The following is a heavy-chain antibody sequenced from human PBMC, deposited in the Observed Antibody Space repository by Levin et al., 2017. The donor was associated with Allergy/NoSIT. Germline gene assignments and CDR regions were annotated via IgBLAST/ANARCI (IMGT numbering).Heavy chain of an antibody. Sequence: PGGSLRLSCAASGFTFSSYAMHWVRQAPGKGLEWVAVISYDGSNKYYADSVKGRFTISRDNSKNTLYLQMNSLRAEDTAVYYCARGLHYYDSSGYVRGGVYWGQGTLVTVSS. CDR2: ISYDGSNK. CDR3: ARGLHYYDSSGYVRGGVY. D-gene: IGHD3-22*01. V-gene: IGHV3-30-3*01. CDR1: GFTFSSYA. J-gene: IGHJ4*02.